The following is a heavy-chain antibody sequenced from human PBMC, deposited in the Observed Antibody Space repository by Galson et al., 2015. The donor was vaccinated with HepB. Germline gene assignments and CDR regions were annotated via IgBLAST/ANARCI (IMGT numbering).Heavy chain of an antibody. Sequence: SLRLSCAASGFTFSSYSMNWVRQAPGKGLEWVSSISSSSSYIYYADSVKGRFTISRDNAKNSLYLQMNSLRAEDTAVYYCARDLHIVVVNSFDPWGQGTLVTVSS. D-gene: IGHD2-21*01. J-gene: IGHJ5*02. CDR1: GFTFSSYS. V-gene: IGHV3-21*01. CDR3: ARDLHIVVVNSFDP. CDR2: ISSSSSYI.